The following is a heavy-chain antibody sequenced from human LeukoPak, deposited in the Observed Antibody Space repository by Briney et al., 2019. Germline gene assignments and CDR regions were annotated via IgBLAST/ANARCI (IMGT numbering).Heavy chain of an antibody. V-gene: IGHV3-48*02. CDR1: GFTFSDYS. Sequence: GGSLRLTCAASGFTFSDYSMHWVRQAPGKGLEWVSYISSSGSTMYYADSVKGRFTISRDNARNSLYLQMNSLRDEDTAVYYCARPYSAVFDYWGQGTLVTVSS. D-gene: IGHD5-12*01. CDR2: ISSSGSTM. J-gene: IGHJ4*02. CDR3: ARPYSAVFDY.